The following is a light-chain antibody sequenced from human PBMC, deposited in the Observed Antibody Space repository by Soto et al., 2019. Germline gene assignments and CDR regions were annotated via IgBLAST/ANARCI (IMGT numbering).Light chain of an antibody. V-gene: IGKV3-15*01. CDR1: QSVSSN. CDR3: QQYNNWHLT. CDR2: GAS. Sequence: EIVMTQSPATLSVSPGARATLSCRASQSVSSNVAWYQQKLGQAPSLLIYGASTRATGIPASFRGSGSGTEFTLTISSLQSEACPVYHCQQYNNWHLTLGGGTKVLSK. J-gene: IGKJ4*01.